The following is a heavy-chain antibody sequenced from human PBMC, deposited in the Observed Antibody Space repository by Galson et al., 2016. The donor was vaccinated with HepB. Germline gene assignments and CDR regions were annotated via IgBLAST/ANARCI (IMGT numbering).Heavy chain of an antibody. D-gene: IGHD5-12*01. V-gene: IGHV3-33*08. CDR2: IWYDGSNK. J-gene: IGHJ3*02. CDR1: GFTFSRYP. Sequence: SLRLSCAASGFTFSRYPMHWVRQAPGKGLEWVAVIWYDGSNKYYADSVKGRFTISRDNSKNTLYLQMNSLRDEDTAVYYCARDWGRVATMPGAFDIWGQGTMVTVSS. CDR3: ARDWGRVATMPGAFDI.